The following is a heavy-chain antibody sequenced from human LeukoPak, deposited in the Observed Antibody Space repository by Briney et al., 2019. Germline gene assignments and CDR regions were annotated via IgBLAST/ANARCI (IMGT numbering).Heavy chain of an antibody. CDR1: GFTFSTFA. Sequence: GGSLRLSCAASGFTFSTFAMIWVRQPPGKGLEWVSAISGSGGSTYYADSVKGRFTISRDNSKNTLYLQMNSLRAEDTAVYYCAKGGDFDYWGQGTLVTVSS. J-gene: IGHJ4*02. V-gene: IGHV3-23*01. CDR2: ISGSGGST. CDR3: AKGGDFDY.